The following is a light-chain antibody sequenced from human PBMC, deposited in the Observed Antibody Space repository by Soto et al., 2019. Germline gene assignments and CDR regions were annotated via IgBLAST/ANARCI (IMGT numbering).Light chain of an antibody. CDR3: QQLDSHPPT. J-gene: IGKJ4*01. CDR2: GAT. V-gene: IGKV1-9*01. CDR1: QGISTY. Sequence: DIQLTQSPSFLSAAIGDRVTITCRASQGISTYLAWLQQKPGKAPNLLISGATTLQSGVPSRFSGSGSGTEFPLTISSLQPEDFATYYCQQLDSHPPTFGGGTKVEIK.